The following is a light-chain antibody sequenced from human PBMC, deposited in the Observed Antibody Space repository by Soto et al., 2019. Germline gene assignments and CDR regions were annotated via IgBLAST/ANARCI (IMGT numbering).Light chain of an antibody. CDR3: QNYNRAPIT. V-gene: IGKV1-27*01. Sequence: DIHLTQSPSSLSASVGDRVTITCRAIQAIYNYLAWYQQKPGKVPKLLIYAATSLRSGVPSRFSGTGSGTDFTLTISGLQPDDFATFYCQNYNRAPITFGQGTRLEI. J-gene: IGKJ5*01. CDR2: AAT. CDR1: QAIYNY.